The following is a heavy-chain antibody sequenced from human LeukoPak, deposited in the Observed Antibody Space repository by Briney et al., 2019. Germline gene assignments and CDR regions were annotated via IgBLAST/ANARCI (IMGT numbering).Heavy chain of an antibody. CDR3: ARGSHFDP. CDR2: IYYSGST. Sequence: SETLSLTCTVSGGSISSSSYYWGWIRQPPGKGLEWIGSIYYSGSTYYNPSLKSRVTISVDTSKNQFSLRLTSVTAADTAVYYCARGSHFDPWGQGTLVTVSS. D-gene: IGHD2-15*01. J-gene: IGHJ5*02. V-gene: IGHV4-39*07. CDR1: GGSISSSSYY.